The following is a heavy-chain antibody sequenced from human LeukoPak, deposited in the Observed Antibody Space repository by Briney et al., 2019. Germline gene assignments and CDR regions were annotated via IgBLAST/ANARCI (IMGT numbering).Heavy chain of an antibody. CDR2: IIPILGIA. CDR1: GGTFSSYA. Sequence: GASVKVSCKASGGTFSSYAISWVRQAPGQGLEWMGRIIPILGIANYAQKFQGRVTITADKSTSTAYMELSSLRSEDTAVYYCAGPGGFSRIDGCDYWGQGTLVTVSS. CDR3: AGPGGFSRIDGCDY. V-gene: IGHV1-69*04. D-gene: IGHD1-26*01. J-gene: IGHJ4*02.